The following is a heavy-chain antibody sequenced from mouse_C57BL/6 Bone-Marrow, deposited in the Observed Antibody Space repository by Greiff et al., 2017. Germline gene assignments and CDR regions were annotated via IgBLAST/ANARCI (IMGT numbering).Heavy chain of an antibody. V-gene: IGHV1-61*01. CDR1: GYTFTSYW. CDR2: IYPSDSET. J-gene: IGHJ4*01. CDR3: ARGTTVVARYAMDY. Sequence: QVQLQQPGAELVRPGSSVKLSCKASGYTFTSYWMDWVKQRPGQGLEWIGNIYPSDSETHYNQKFKDKATLTVDKSSSTAYMQLSSLTSEASAVYYCARGTTVVARYAMDYWGQGTSVTVSS. D-gene: IGHD1-1*01.